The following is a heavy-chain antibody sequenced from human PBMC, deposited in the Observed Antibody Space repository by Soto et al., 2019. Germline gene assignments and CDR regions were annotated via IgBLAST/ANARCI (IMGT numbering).Heavy chain of an antibody. CDR1: GGSISSYY. CDR3: ASHDYGDYYFDY. Sequence: SETLSLTCTVSGGSISSYYWSWIRQPPGKGLEWIGYIYYSGSTNYNPSLKSRVTISVDTSKNQFSLKLSSVTAADTAVYYCASHDYGDYYFDYWGQGTLVTVSS. CDR2: IYYSGST. V-gene: IGHV4-59*08. D-gene: IGHD4-17*01. J-gene: IGHJ4*02.